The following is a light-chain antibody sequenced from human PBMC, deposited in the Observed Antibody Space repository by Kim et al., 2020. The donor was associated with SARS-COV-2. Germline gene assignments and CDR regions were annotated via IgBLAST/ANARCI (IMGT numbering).Light chain of an antibody. J-gene: IGKJ1*01. V-gene: IGKV3-15*01. CDR3: QQYNNWRT. Sequence: SGSPGERATLSCRASQSVKSNLAWYQQKPGQAPRLLIYDASTRATGIPARFSGSGSGTEFTLTISSLQSEDFAAYYCQQYNNWRTFGQGTKVEIK. CDR1: QSVKSN. CDR2: DAS.